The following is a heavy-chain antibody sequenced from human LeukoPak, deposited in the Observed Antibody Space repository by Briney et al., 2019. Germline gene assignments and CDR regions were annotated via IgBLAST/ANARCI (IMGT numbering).Heavy chain of an antibody. D-gene: IGHD2-15*01. V-gene: IGHV1-46*01. CDR1: GYTFTSYY. J-gene: IGHJ3*02. Sequence: ASVKVSCKASGYTFTSYYMHWVRQAPGQGLEWMGIINPSGGSTSYAQKFQGRVTITADKSTSTAYMELSSLRSEDTAVYYCARGDCSGGSCYPTFDAFDIWGQGTMVTVSS. CDR2: INPSGGST. CDR3: ARGDCSGGSCYPTFDAFDI.